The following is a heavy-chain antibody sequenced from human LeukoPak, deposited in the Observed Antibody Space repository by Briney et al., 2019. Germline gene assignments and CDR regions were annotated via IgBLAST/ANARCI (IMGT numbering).Heavy chain of an antibody. CDR1: GFTFSNAW. CDR2: IKSKTDGGTT. V-gene: IGHV3-15*01. J-gene: IGHJ6*02. CDR3: TTSLYSSSWYPYGMDV. D-gene: IGHD6-13*01. Sequence: PGGSLRLSCAASGFTFSNAWMSWVRQAPGKGLEWVGRIKSKTDGGTTDYAAPVKGRFTISTDDSKNTLYLQMNSLKTEDTAVYYCTTSLYSSSWYPYGMDVWGQGTTVTVSS.